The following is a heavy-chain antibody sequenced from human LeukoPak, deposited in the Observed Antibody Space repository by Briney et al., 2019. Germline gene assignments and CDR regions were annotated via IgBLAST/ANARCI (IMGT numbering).Heavy chain of an antibody. D-gene: IGHD2-2*01. CDR1: GFTFSSYG. V-gene: IGHV3-23*01. Sequence: GGSLRLSCAASGFTFSSYGMSWVRQAPGKGLEWVSAISGSGGSTYYADSVKGRFTVSRDNSKNTLYLQMNSLRAEDTAVYYCAKRGQDPAYYYYYMDVWGKGTTVTISS. CDR3: AKRGQDPAYYYYYMDV. CDR2: ISGSGGST. J-gene: IGHJ6*03.